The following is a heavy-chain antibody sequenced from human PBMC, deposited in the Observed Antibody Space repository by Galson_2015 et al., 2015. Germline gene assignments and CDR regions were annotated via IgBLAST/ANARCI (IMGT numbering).Heavy chain of an antibody. V-gene: IGHV3-7*01. CDR2: IKQDGSEK. D-gene: IGHD4-17*01. CDR1: GFTFSGYW. CDR3: ARLDYGDYYFDY. Sequence: SLRLSCAASGFTFSGYWMSWVRQAPGKGLEWVANIKQDGSEKYYVDSVKGRFTISRDNAKNSLYLQMNSLRAEDTAVYYCARLDYGDYYFDYWGQGTLVTVSS. J-gene: IGHJ4*02.